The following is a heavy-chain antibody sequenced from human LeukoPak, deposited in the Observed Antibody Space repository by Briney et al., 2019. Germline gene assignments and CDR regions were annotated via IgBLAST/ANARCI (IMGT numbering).Heavy chain of an antibody. CDR2: IYYSGST. Sequence: PSETLSLTCTVSGGSISSYYWSWIRQPPGKGLEWIGYIYYSGSTNYNPSLKSRVTILVDTSKNQFSLKLSSVTAADTAVYYCARVGSFPPHFDYWGQGTLVTVSS. V-gene: IGHV4-59*01. J-gene: IGHJ4*02. CDR1: GGSISSYY. CDR3: ARVGSFPPHFDY. D-gene: IGHD3-10*01.